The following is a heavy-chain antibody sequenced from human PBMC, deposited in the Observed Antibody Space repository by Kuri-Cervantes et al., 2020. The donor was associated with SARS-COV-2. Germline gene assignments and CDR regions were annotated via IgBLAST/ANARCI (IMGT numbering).Heavy chain of an antibody. CDR1: GFSFSSYS. CDR3: ARLDGIELWLRSLYYMDV. D-gene: IGHD5-18*01. V-gene: IGHV3-21*01. CDR2: ISSKSSYR. J-gene: IGHJ6*03. Sequence: GESLKISCAASGFSFSSYSMNWVRQAPGKGLEWVSSISSKSSYRYYADSVKGRFTMSRDDGRNSLYLQMNSLRAEDTAVYYCARLDGIELWLRSLYYMDVWGKGTSVTVSS.